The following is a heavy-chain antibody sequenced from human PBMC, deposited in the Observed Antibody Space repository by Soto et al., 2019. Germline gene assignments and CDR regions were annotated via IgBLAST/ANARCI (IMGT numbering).Heavy chain of an antibody. V-gene: IGHV4-59*01. CDR1: GVSIRSSY. J-gene: IGHJ5*02. Sequence: SGTPSPPRIFSGVSIRSSYFSSVWQSPGKGLEWIGYISHSGLRHYRASLQSRLTMSVETSKNQFSLNLTSVTAADTAIYYCATSNTTCPGCYSWGQGTLVTVSS. CDR2: ISHSGLR. D-gene: IGHD2-2*01. CDR3: ATSNTTCPGCYS.